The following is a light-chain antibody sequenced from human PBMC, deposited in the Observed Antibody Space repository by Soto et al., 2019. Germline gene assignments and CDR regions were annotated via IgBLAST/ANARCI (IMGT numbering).Light chain of an antibody. Sequence: DIVMTQSPDSLAVSPGERATINCKSSQRILFASNNKNYLAWHQQTPGQPPKLLISWASTRESGVPDRFSGSGSGTDFTLTISILQAEDVAVYYWQQYYSTPQTFGQGTKVEIK. CDR2: WAS. CDR1: QRILFASNNKNY. V-gene: IGKV4-1*01. CDR3: QQYYSTPQT. J-gene: IGKJ1*01.